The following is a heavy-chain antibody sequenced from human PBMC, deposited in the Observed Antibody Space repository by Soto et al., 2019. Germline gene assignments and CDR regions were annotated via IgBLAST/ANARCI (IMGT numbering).Heavy chain of an antibody. V-gene: IGHV3-30*18. CDR1: GFTFSNYG. CDR3: AKDLETFGGPFGSDI. J-gene: IGHJ3*02. D-gene: IGHD3-10*01. CDR2: ISYEGTNE. Sequence: QVQLVESGGDVVQPGRSRRLSCAASGFTFSNYGMHWVRQAPGKGLEWVAAISYEGTNEYYADFVKGRFTISRDDTENTLFVQMNSLRPEDTVVYYFAKDLETFGGPFGSDIWGQGKRVTVSS.